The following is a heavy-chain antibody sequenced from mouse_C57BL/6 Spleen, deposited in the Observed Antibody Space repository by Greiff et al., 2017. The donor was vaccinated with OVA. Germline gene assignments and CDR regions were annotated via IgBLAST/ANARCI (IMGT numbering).Heavy chain of an antibody. D-gene: IGHD1-1*01. V-gene: IGHV5-16*01. CDR3: AREYYCSTHYFDY. Sequence: EVKVVESEGGLVQPGSSMKLSCTASGFTFSDYYMAWVRQVPEKGLEWVANINYDGSSTYYLDSLKSRFIISRDNAKNILYLQMSSLKSEDTATYYCAREYYCSTHYFDYWGQGTTLTVSS. CDR2: INYDGSST. CDR1: GFTFSDYY. J-gene: IGHJ2*01.